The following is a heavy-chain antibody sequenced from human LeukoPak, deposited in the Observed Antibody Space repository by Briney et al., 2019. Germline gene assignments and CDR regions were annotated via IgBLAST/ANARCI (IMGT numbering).Heavy chain of an antibody. J-gene: IGHJ4*02. CDR1: GGSFSGYY. Sequence: SETLSLTCAVYGGSFSGYYWSWIRQPPGKGLEWIGEINHSGSTNYNPSLKSRVTISVNTSKNQFSLKLSSVTAADTAVYYCARGGGYSSSWSYWGQGTLVTVSS. CDR3: ARGGGYSSSWSY. D-gene: IGHD6-13*01. V-gene: IGHV4-34*01. CDR2: INHSGST.